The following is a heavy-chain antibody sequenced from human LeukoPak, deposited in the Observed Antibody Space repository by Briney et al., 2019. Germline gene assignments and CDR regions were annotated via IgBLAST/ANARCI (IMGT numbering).Heavy chain of an antibody. V-gene: IGHV4-59*01. CDR1: GGSISSYY. D-gene: IGHD3-9*01. Sequence: SETLSLTCTVSGGSISSYYWSWIRQPPGKGLEWIGYIYYSGSTNYNPSLKSRVTISVDTSKNQFSLKLSSVTAADTAVYYCARGWQYYDILTGYQGPNWFDPWGQGTLVTVSS. CDR2: IYYSGST. J-gene: IGHJ5*02. CDR3: ARGWQYYDILTGYQGPNWFDP.